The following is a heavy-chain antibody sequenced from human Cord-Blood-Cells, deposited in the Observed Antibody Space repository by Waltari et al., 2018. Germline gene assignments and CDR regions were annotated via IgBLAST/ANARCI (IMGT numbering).Heavy chain of an antibody. V-gene: IGHV3-30-3*01. J-gene: IGHJ4*02. Sequence: QVQLVESGGGVVQPGRSLSLSWAASGFTLSRYAMLWVPQAPGKGLEWVAVISYDGSNKYYADSVKGRFTISRDNSKNTLYLQMNSLRAEDTAVYYCARDSIVVVIHCPDYWGQGTLVTVSS. CDR1: GFTLSRYA. D-gene: IGHD3-22*01. CDR3: ARDSIVVVIHCPDY. CDR2: ISYDGSNK.